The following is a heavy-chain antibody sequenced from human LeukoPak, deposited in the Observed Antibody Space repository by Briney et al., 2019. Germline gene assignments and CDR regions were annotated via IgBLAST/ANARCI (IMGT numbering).Heavy chain of an antibody. CDR1: GYTFTCYF. D-gene: IGHD3-10*01. CDR3: ARANGRNYYGSGSWFDP. V-gene: IGHV1-2*02. CDR2: INPNSGGT. J-gene: IGHJ5*02. Sequence: ASVKVSCKASGYTFTCYFMHWVRQAPGQGLEWMGWINPNSGGTNYAQKFQGRVTMTTDTSVSTAYMDLSRLTSDDTAVYYCARANGRNYYGSGSWFDPWGQGTLVTVSS.